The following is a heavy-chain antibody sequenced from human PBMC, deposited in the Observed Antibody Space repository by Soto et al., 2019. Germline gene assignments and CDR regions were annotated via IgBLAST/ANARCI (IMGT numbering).Heavy chain of an antibody. D-gene: IGHD6-19*01. CDR1: GYTFTSYA. CDR3: ARDRGGGYSSGWYIDY. Sequence: ASVKVSCKASGYTFTSYAMHWVRQAPGQRLEWMGWINAGNGNTKYSQKFQGRVTITRDTSASTAYMELSSLRSEDTAVYYCARDRGGGYSSGWYIDYWGQGTLVTVSS. J-gene: IGHJ4*02. V-gene: IGHV1-3*01. CDR2: INAGNGNT.